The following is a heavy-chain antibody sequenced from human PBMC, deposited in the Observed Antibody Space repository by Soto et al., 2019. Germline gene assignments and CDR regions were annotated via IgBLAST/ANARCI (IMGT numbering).Heavy chain of an antibody. Sequence: QVQLVESGGGVVQPGRSLRLSCAASGFTFSSYGMHWVRQAPGKGLEWVAVISYDGSNKYYADSVKGRFTISRDNSKNTLYLQMNSLRAEDTAVYYCAKDLEDIVVVPAAMPVFYFDYWGQGTLVTVSS. CDR1: GFTFSSYG. V-gene: IGHV3-30*18. CDR3: AKDLEDIVVVPAAMPVFYFDY. J-gene: IGHJ4*02. D-gene: IGHD2-2*01. CDR2: ISYDGSNK.